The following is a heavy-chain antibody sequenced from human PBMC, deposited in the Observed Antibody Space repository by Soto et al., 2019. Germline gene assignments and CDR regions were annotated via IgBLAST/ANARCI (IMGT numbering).Heavy chain of an antibody. V-gene: IGHV1-69*12. CDR3: ARSLPDCGGDCYSGWFDP. D-gene: IGHD2-21*02. J-gene: IGHJ5*02. Sequence: QVQLVQSGAEVKKPGSSVKVSCKASGGTFSSYAISWVRQAPGQGLEWMGGIIPIFGTANYAQKFQGRVTMTADESTSKAYLELSSLRSEDTAVYYCARSLPDCGGDCYSGWFDPWGQGTLVTVSS. CDR2: IIPIFGTA. CDR1: GGTFSSYA.